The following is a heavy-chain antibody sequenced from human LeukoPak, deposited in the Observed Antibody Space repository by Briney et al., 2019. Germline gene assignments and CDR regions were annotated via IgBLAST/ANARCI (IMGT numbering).Heavy chain of an antibody. V-gene: IGHV1-18*01. CDR2: ISTYNGNT. CDR1: GYTSTSYG. Sequence: ASVKVSCKASGYTSTSYGISWVRQAPGQGLEWMGWISTYNGNTNYAQKLQGRVTMTTDTSTSTAYMELRSLRSDDTAVYYCARDGGYSSSWIDALGYFDYWGQGTLVTVSS. CDR3: ARDGGYSSSWIDALGYFDY. J-gene: IGHJ4*02. D-gene: IGHD6-13*01.